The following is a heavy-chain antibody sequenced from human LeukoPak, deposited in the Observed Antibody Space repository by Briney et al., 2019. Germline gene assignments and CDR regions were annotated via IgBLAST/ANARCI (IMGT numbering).Heavy chain of an antibody. D-gene: IGHD3-3*01. CDR2: INHSGST. J-gene: IGHJ4*02. Sequence: SETLSLTCTVSGGSFSGYYWSWIRQPPGKGLEWIGEINHSGSTNYNPSLKSRVTISVDTSKNQFSLKLSSVTAADTAVYYCARGGDYDFWSGYWYFDYWGQGTLVTVSS. CDR3: ARGGDYDFWSGYWYFDY. CDR1: GGSFSGYY. V-gene: IGHV4-34*01.